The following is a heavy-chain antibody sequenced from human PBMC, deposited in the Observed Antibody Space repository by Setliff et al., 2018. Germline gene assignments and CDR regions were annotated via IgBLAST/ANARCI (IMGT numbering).Heavy chain of an antibody. Sequence: SETLSLTCAVSGYSISSGYYWGWIRQPPGKGLEWIGSIYHSGSTYYNPSLKSRVTISVDTSKNQFSLKLSPVTAADTAVYYCARLYEFGELFSNYWGQGTQVTVSS. CDR1: GYSISSGYY. V-gene: IGHV4-38-2*01. CDR3: ARLYEFGELFSNY. D-gene: IGHD3-10*01. J-gene: IGHJ4*02. CDR2: IYHSGST.